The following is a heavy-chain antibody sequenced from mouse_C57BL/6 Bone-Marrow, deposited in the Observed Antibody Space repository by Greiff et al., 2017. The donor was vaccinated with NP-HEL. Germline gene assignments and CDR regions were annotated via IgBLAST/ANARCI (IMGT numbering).Heavy chain of an antibody. J-gene: IGHJ3*01. CDR3: ASPKETWFAY. V-gene: IGHV1-50*01. CDR1: GYTFTSYW. Sequence: VQLQQPGAELVKPGASVKLSCKASGYTFTSYWMQWVKQRPGQGLEWIGEIDPSDSYTNYNQKFKGKATLTVDTSSSTAYMQLSSLTSEDSAVYYCASPKETWFAYWGQGTLVTVSA. CDR2: IDPSDSYT.